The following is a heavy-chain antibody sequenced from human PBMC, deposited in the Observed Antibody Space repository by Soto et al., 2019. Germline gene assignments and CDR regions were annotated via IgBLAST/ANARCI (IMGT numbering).Heavy chain of an antibody. V-gene: IGHV4-59*08. CDR3: VRQGIGTQHGLVDV. J-gene: IGHJ6*02. Sequence: QVQLQQSGPGLVKPSETLSLTCSVSSGPSSTHNWGWIRQPPGRGLEWIGYVYSTGGTSYNPSLKSPVTISADTSTTHISLTLSSVTAADTALYYCVRQGIGTQHGLVDVWGQGTTFTVSS. D-gene: IGHD3-10*01. CDR1: SGPSSTHN. CDR2: VYSTGGT.